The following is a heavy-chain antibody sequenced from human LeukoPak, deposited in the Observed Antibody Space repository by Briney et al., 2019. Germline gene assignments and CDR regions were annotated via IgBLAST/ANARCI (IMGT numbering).Heavy chain of an antibody. D-gene: IGHD3-22*01. CDR3: ARVQGDNYYDSSGYYSDAFDI. CDR2: MNPNSGNT. J-gene: IGHJ3*02. V-gene: IGHV1-8*03. CDR1: GYTFTSYD. Sequence: GAPVKVSCKASGYTFTSYDINWVRQATGQGLEWMGWMNPNSGNTGYAQKFQGRVTITRNTSISTAYMELSSLRSEDTAVYYCARVQGDNYYDSSGYYSDAFDIWGQGTMVTVSS.